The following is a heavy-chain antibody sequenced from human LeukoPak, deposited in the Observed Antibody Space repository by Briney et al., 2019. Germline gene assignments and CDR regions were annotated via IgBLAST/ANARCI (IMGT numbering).Heavy chain of an antibody. V-gene: IGHV3-21*04. D-gene: IGHD4-11*01. CDR3: ARDQYLDY. CDR2: ISRGGNSI. Sequence: AGGSLRLSCAASGFTFSSYAMSWVRQAPGKGLEWVSSISRGGNSIYYAESVKGRFTVSRDNAKNSLYLQMNSLRAEDTAVYYCARDQYLDYRGQGTLVTVSS. J-gene: IGHJ4*02. CDR1: GFTFSSYA.